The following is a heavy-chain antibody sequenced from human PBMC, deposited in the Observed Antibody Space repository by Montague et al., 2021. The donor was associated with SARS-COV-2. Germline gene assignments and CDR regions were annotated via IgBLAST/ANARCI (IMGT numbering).Heavy chain of an antibody. CDR1: GGSFSGYY. V-gene: IGHV4-34*01. CDR3: ARIYYGSGSSPLDY. D-gene: IGHD3-10*01. Sequence: SETLSLTCAVYGGSFSGYYWSWIRQPPGKGLEWIGEINHSGSTNXXPSLKSRVTISVDTSKNQFSLKLSSVTAADTAVYYCARIYYGSGSSPLDYWGQGTLVTVSS. J-gene: IGHJ4*02. CDR2: INHSGST.